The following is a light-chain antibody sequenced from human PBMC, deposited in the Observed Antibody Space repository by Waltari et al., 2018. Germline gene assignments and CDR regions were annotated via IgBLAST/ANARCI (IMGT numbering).Light chain of an antibody. V-gene: IGLV2-8*01. J-gene: IGLJ1*01. CDR1: SGAVGAFNY. CDR3: SSYAGSNTFV. CDR2: DVT. Sequence: QSALTQPPSASGSPGQSVTISCTGTSGAVGAFNYVSWYQQHPGKVPKLMIYDVTKRPSGVPDRFSGSKSGNTASLTVSGLQVDDEADYYCSSYAGSNTFVFGTGTYVTVL.